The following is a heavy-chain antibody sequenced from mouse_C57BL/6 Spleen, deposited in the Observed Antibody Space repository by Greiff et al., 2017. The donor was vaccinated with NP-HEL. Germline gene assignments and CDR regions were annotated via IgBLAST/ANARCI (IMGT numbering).Heavy chain of an antibody. CDR1: GFTFSDYG. J-gene: IGHJ1*03. CDR3: ATYYGSSYGWYFDV. Sequence: EVQRVESGGGLVKPGGSLKLSCAASGFTFSDYGMHWVRQAPEKGLEWVAYISSGSSTIYYADTVKGRFTISRDNAKNTLFLQMTSLRSEDTARYYCATYYGSSYGWYFDVWGTGTTVTVSS. V-gene: IGHV5-17*01. CDR2: ISSGSSTI. D-gene: IGHD1-1*01.